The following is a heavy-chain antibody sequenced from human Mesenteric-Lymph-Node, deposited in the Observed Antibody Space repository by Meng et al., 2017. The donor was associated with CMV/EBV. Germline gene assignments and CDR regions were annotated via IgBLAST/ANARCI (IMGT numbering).Heavy chain of an antibody. CDR3: ARVAYDFWSGIGWFDP. CDR1: GSISSSSYD. D-gene: IGHD3-3*01. Sequence: GSISSSSYDGGWIRQPPGKGLEWIRSIYYSGSTYYSPSLKSRVTISVDTSKNQFSLKLSSVTAADTAVYYCARVAYDFWSGIGWFDPWGQGTLVTVSS. V-gene: IGHV4-39*07. J-gene: IGHJ5*02. CDR2: IYYSGST.